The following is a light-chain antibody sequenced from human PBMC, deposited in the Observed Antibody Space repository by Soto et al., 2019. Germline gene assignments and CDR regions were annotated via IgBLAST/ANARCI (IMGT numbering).Light chain of an antibody. CDR2: DVS. Sequence: QPVLTQPASVSGSPGQSITISCVGTSSDIGDYNYVSWYQQHPGKVPKVIIYDVSNRPSGVSYRFSGSKSGNTASLTVSGLQADDEADYYCCSYTRSGTLIFGSGTKGTVL. J-gene: IGLJ1*01. V-gene: IGLV2-14*01. CDR3: CSYTRSGTLI. CDR1: SSDIGDYNY.